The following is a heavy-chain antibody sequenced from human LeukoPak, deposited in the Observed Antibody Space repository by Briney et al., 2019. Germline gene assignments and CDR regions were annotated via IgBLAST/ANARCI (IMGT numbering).Heavy chain of an antibody. Sequence: PGGSLGLSCAASGFTFSSYDMHWVRQATGKGLEWVSAIGTAGDTYYPGSVRGRFTISRENAKNSLYLQMNSLRDGDTAVYYCARGSGSHFDYWGQGTLVTVSS. J-gene: IGHJ4*02. D-gene: IGHD1-26*01. CDR3: ARGSGSHFDY. V-gene: IGHV3-13*04. CDR1: GFTFSSYD. CDR2: IGTAGDT.